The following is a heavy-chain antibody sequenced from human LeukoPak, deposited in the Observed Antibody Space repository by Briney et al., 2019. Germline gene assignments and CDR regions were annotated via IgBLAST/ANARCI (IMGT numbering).Heavy chain of an antibody. CDR3: ARDAENGGPWYFDL. D-gene: IGHD4-23*01. CDR2: IYTSGST. V-gene: IGHV4-4*07. Sequence: SETLSLTCTVSGGSISSYYWSWIRQPAGKGLEWIGRIYTSGSTNYNPSLKSRVTMSVDTSKNQFSLKLSSVTAADTAVYYCARDAENGGPWYFDLWGRGTLVTVPS. CDR1: GGSISSYY. J-gene: IGHJ2*01.